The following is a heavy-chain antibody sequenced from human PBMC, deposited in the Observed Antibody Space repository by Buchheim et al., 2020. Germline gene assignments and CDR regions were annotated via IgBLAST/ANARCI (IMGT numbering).Heavy chain of an antibody. Sequence: EVQLLVSGGGLVQPGGSLRVSCAASGFTFSSYAMSWVRQAPGKGLEWVSSISRSGGSTYYADPVKGRFTISRDNPKNTLYFRMNSLRAEDTAVYYCAKGSTASVYNVDYWGQGTL. V-gene: IGHV3-23*01. J-gene: IGHJ4*02. D-gene: IGHD1-1*01. CDR2: ISRSGGST. CDR3: AKGSTASVYNVDY. CDR1: GFTFSSYA.